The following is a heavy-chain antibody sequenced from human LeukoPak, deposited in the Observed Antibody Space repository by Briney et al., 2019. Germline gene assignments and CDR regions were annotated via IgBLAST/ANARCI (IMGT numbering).Heavy chain of an antibody. CDR3: RPGHYGDYL. D-gene: IGHD4-17*01. Sequence: GGSLRLSCAASGFTFSDFWMNWVRQAPGKGLEWVANIKGDGSEKYYVDSVKGRFTISRDKAKNSLYLQMNSLRVEDTAIYYCRPGHYGDYLRGQGTLVTVSS. V-gene: IGHV3-7*01. J-gene: IGHJ4*02. CDR2: IKGDGSEK. CDR1: GFTFSDFW.